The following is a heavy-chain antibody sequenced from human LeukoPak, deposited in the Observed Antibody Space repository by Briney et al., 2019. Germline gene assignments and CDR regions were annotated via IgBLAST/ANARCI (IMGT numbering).Heavy chain of an antibody. D-gene: IGHD3-16*02. Sequence: SETLSLTCTVSGGSISSSDYYWNWIRQAPGKGLEWIGSIYHSGSTYYNPSLTSRVTISVDTSKNQFSLKLSSVTAADTAVYYCAREALYDYVWGSYRYNLFDYWGQGTLVTVSS. CDR1: GGSISSSDYY. V-gene: IGHV4-39*07. J-gene: IGHJ4*02. CDR3: AREALYDYVWGSYRYNLFDY. CDR2: IYHSGST.